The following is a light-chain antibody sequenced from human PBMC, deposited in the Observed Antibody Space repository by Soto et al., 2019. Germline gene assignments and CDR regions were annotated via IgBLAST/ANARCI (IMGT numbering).Light chain of an antibody. CDR2: AAS. V-gene: IGKV1-39*01. CDR1: QSISSY. Sequence: DIQMTQSPSSLSASVGDRVTITCRASQSISSYFNWYQQKPGKAPKLLIYAASSLQSGVPSRFSGSGSGTDFTLTISSLQPEDFATYYCQQSYSTPYTFGQGTKRAIK. CDR3: QQSYSTPYT. J-gene: IGKJ2*01.